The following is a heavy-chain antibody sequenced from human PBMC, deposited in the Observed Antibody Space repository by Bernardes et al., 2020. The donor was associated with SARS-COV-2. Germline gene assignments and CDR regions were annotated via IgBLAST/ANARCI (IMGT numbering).Heavy chain of an antibody. CDR2: ISHSGST. V-gene: IGHV4-34*01. J-gene: IGHJ6*02. CDR1: GGSFSGSY. D-gene: IGHD6-19*01. Sequence: SETLSLTCAVYGGSFSGSYWSWIRQPPGQGLEWIGEISHSGSTTYNPSLKSRVTISVDTSKNQFSLNLNSVTAADTAVYSCARGTAAGTDGMDVWGQGTTVTVSS. CDR3: ARGTAAGTDGMDV.